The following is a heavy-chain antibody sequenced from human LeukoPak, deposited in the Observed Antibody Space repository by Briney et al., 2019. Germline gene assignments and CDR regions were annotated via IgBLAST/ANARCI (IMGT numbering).Heavy chain of an antibody. CDR2: INSDGSST. J-gene: IGHJ4*02. V-gene: IGHV3-74*01. CDR3: PRVYSSSSFDY. Sequence: QAGGSLRLSCAASGFTVSSNYMSWVRQAPGKGLEWVSRINSDGSSTGYADSVKGRFTISRDNARNTLYLQMNSLRGDDTAVYYCPRVYSSSSFDYWGQGTLVTVSS. D-gene: IGHD6-13*01. CDR1: GFTVSSNY.